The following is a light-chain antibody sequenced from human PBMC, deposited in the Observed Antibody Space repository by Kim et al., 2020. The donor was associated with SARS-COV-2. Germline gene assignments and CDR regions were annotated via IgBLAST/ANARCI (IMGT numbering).Light chain of an antibody. V-gene: IGKV1-8*01. J-gene: IGKJ5*01. CDR3: QQYSHSVT. CDR2: AAS. Sequence: AIRMTQSPSSFSASTGDRVTITCRASQDIGNYLAWYQVKPGKVPSLLIYAASTLQSGVPSRFSASGSGTDFTLTITSLQSDDFATYYCQQYSHSVTFGQGTRLEIK. CDR1: QDIGNY.